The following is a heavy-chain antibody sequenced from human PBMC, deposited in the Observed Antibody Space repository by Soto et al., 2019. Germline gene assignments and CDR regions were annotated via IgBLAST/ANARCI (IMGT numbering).Heavy chain of an antibody. CDR3: ARVYSSSWYSDRSYYFDY. CDR2: INAGNGNT. CDR1: GYTFTSYA. J-gene: IGHJ4*02. Sequence: ASVKVSCKASGYTFTSYAMHWVRQAPGQGLEWMGWINAGNGNTKYSQKFQGRVTITRDTSASTAYMELSSLRSEDTAVYYCARVYSSSWYSDRSYYFDYWGQGTLVTVSS. D-gene: IGHD6-13*01. V-gene: IGHV1-3*01.